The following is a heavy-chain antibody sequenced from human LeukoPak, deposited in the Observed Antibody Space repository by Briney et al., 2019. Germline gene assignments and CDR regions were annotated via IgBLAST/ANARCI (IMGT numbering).Heavy chain of an antibody. V-gene: IGHV4-34*01. Sequence: SETLSLTCAVYGGSFSGYYWSWIRQSPGKGLEWIGEINHSGSTNYSPSLKSRVTISVDTSKNQFSLKLSSVTAADTAVYYCASRYCSSTSCYHFDYWGQGTLVTVSS. D-gene: IGHD2-2*01. CDR1: GGSFSGYY. CDR2: INHSGST. J-gene: IGHJ4*02. CDR3: ASRYCSSTSCYHFDY.